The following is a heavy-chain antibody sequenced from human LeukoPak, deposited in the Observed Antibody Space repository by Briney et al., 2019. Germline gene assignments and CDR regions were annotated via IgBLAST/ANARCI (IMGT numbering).Heavy chain of an antibody. CDR2: ISSSGSNI. CDR1: GFTFSSYE. CDR3: ARGLVATIL. D-gene: IGHD5-12*01. J-gene: IGHJ4*02. V-gene: IGHV3-48*03. Sequence: GGSLRLSCAASGFTFSSYEMNWVRQAPGRGLEWVSYISSSGSNIYYTDSVKGRFTISRDNSKNTLYLQMNSLRAEDTAVYYCARGLVATILWGQGTLVTVSS.